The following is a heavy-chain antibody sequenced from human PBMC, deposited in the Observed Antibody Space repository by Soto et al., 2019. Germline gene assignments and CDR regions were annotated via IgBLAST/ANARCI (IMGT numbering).Heavy chain of an antibody. CDR1: GFSLNTYW. V-gene: IGHV5-51*01. Sequence: PGESLKISCNASGFSLNTYWIGWVRQKPGKGLEWMGSIFPGDSDTRYSPSFQGQVIISAYRSISTAYLQWRSLKASDTAIYYCARQGRPYSGSGYYYGMDVWRQGTTVTVSS. CDR3: ARQGRPYSGSGYYYGMDV. J-gene: IGHJ6*02. CDR2: IFPGDSDT. D-gene: IGHD6-6*01.